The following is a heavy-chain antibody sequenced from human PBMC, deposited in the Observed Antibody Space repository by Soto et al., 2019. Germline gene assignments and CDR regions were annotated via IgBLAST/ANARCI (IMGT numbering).Heavy chain of an antibody. CDR3: ARSITIFGVVDY. Sequence: TSETLSLTCTASGGSISSYYWSWIRQPPGNGLEWFGYIYYSGSTNYNPSLKSRVTISVDTSKNQFSLKLSSVTAADTAVYYCARSITIFGVVDYWGQGTLVTVSS. CDR1: GGSISSYY. V-gene: IGHV4-59*01. CDR2: IYYSGST. D-gene: IGHD3-3*01. J-gene: IGHJ4*02.